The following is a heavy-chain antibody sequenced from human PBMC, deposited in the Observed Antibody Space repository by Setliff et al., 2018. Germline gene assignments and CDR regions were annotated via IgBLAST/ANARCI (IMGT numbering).Heavy chain of an antibody. CDR3: AREDGPNYYYYYMDI. CDR1: GGSINNGSYY. V-gene: IGHV4-61*09. D-gene: IGHD2-8*01. Sequence: SETLSLTCTVSGGSINNGSYYWSWIRQPAGKGLEWIGHIYTSGTTNYNPSLKSRVTISVDTSKNQFSLKLSAVTAADTAVYFCAREDGPNYYYYYMDIWGKGTTVTVSS. J-gene: IGHJ6*03. CDR2: IYTSGTT.